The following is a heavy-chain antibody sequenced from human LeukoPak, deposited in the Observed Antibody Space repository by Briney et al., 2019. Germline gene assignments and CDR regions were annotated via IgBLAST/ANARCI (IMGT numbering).Heavy chain of an antibody. Sequence: SETLSLTCTVSGGSISSSGHSWGWIRQPPGKGLEWTGTIYYTGRTYYNPSLESRVTISVDTSKNQFSLRLSSVTAADTAVYFCARDCRFGEYPYYYYGMDVWGQGTTVTVSS. D-gene: IGHD3-10*01. V-gene: IGHV4-39*02. CDR3: ARDCRFGEYPYYYYGMDV. J-gene: IGHJ6*02. CDR2: IYYTGRT. CDR1: GGSISSSGHS.